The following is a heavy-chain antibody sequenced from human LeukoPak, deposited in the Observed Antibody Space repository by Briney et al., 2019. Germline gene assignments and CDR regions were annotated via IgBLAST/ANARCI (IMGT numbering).Heavy chain of an antibody. CDR3: ARAAGYDILTGYYIDY. D-gene: IGHD3-9*01. J-gene: IGHJ4*02. V-gene: IGHV4-59*08. CDR2: IYYSGST. CDR1: GGSISSYY. Sequence: SETLSLTCTVSGGSISSYYWSWIRQPPGKGLEWIGYIYYSGSTNYNPSLKSRVTISVDTSKNHFSLKLSSVTAADTAVYYCARAAGYDILTGYYIDYWGQGTLVTVSS.